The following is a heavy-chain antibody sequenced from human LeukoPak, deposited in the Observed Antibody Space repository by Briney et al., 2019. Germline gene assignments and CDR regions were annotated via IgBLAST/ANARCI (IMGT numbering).Heavy chain of an antibody. CDR3: AKAMIWDSYYLDY. CDR2: ISGSGGRT. V-gene: IGHV3-23*01. CDR1: GFTFNNYA. D-gene: IGHD3/OR15-3a*01. J-gene: IGHJ4*02. Sequence: PGGSLRLSCAASGFTFNNYAMSWVRQAPGKGLQWVSGISGSGGRTYYAGSVKGRFTISRDNSKNTLYLQMNSLRAEDTAVYYCAKAMIWDSYYLDYWGQGTLVTVSS.